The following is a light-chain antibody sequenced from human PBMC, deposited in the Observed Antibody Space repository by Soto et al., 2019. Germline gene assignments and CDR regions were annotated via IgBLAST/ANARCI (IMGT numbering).Light chain of an antibody. CDR2: DAS. CDR1: QSVSSY. V-gene: IGKV3-11*01. Sequence: EIVLTQSPATLSLSPGERATLSCRASQSVSSYLAWYQQKPGQAPRLLIYDASNRATGIPARFSGSGSGTDFTLTISSLEHEVFADYYCQQSSNSLTFGGGTKVEIK. J-gene: IGKJ4*01. CDR3: QQSSNSLT.